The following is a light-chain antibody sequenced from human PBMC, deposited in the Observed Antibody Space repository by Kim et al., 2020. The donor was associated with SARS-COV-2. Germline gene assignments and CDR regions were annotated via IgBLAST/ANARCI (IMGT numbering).Light chain of an antibody. CDR2: SAS. CDR1: QAIRTN. Sequence: VSPGEGATLSCRASQAIRTNLAWYQHKPGQAPRLLLYSASTRDAGIPARFSGSGSGTEFSLTISSLQSEDLAVYYCQQYNDWPRTFGQGTKVDIK. J-gene: IGKJ1*01. CDR3: QQYNDWPRT. V-gene: IGKV3-15*01.